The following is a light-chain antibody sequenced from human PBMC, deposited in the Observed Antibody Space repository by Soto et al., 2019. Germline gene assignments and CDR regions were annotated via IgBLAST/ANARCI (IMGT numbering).Light chain of an antibody. CDR3: QQYNSYLWT. J-gene: IGKJ1*01. V-gene: IGKV1-5*03. Sequence: DIQMTQSPSSVSASVGDRVTITCRASQGLSSWLAWYQQKPGKAPKLLIYKASSLESGVPSRFSGSGSGTEFTLTISSLQPDDFATYYCQQYNSYLWTFGQGTKVDIK. CDR2: KAS. CDR1: QGLSSW.